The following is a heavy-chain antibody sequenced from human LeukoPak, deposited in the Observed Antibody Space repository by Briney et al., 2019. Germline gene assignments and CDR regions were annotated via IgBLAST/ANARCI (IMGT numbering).Heavy chain of an antibody. D-gene: IGHD3-10*01. V-gene: IGHV5-51*01. CDR1: GYSFTSYW. Sequence: GESLKISCKGSGYSFTSYWIGWVRQMPGKGLEWTGIIYPGDSDTRYSPSFQGQVTISADKSISTAYLQWSSLKASDTAMYYCATGYYGSGSYYKAFDYWGQGTLVTVSS. J-gene: IGHJ4*02. CDR3: ATGYYGSGSYYKAFDY. CDR2: IYPGDSDT.